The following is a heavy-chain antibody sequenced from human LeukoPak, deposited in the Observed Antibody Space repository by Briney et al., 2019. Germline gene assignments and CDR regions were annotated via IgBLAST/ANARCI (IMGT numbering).Heavy chain of an antibody. V-gene: IGHV4-61*01. D-gene: IGHD4-17*01. J-gene: IGHJ4*02. CDR1: GYSISSGYY. Sequence: SETLSLTCAVSGYSISSGYYWGWIRQPPGKGLEWIAYMYNSGSTNYNPSLKSRVTISIDTSKNQFSLKLSSLTAADTAIYYCARGIESYGDYGYWGQGILVTVSS. CDR2: MYNSGST. CDR3: ARGIESYGDYGY.